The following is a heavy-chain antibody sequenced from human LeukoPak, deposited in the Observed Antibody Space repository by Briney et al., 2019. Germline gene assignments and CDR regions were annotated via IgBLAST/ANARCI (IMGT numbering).Heavy chain of an antibody. D-gene: IGHD4-17*01. CDR3: ARIKDYGDYGHFDY. CDR2: INPNSGGT. CDR1: GYTFTGYY. V-gene: IGHV1-2*02. Sequence: GASVKVSCKASGYTFTGYYMHWVRQAPGQGLEWMGWINPNSGGTNYAQKFQGRVTMTRDTSISTAYMELSRLRSDDTAVYYCARIKDYGDYGHFDYWGQGTLVTVSS. J-gene: IGHJ4*02.